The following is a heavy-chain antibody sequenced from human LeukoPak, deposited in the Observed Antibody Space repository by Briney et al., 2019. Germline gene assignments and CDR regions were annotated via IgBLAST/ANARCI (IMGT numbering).Heavy chain of an antibody. Sequence: PSETLSLTCTVSGGSISSYYWSWIRQPPGKGLEGMGYIYYSGSTNYNPPPHSRVTILLDTSKNQFYLKLRSLTAADTAVSYCSRHESIAAAGYNWCDPWDQGTLVSVSS. CDR2: IYYSGST. CDR3: SRHESIAAAGYNWCDP. D-gene: IGHD6-13*01. CDR1: GGSISSYY. V-gene: IGHV4-59*08. J-gene: IGHJ5*02.